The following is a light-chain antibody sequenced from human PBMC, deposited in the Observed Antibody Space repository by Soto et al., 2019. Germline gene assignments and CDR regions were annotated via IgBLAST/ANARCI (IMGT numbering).Light chain of an antibody. CDR3: QQRNTWPFT. CDR2: DAS. CDR1: QSVSSP. Sequence: EIVLTQSPATLSVSPGERATLSCRASQSVSSPLVWYQQKPGQPPRLLIYDASNRATAIPARFSGSGSGTDFSLTISSLEPDDFAVYYCQQRNTWPFTFGPGTKVDIK. V-gene: IGKV3-11*01. J-gene: IGKJ3*01.